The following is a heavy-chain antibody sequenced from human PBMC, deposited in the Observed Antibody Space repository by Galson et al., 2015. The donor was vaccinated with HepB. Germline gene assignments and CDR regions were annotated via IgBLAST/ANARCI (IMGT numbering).Heavy chain of an antibody. Sequence: SLRLSCAASGFTFSSYAMSWVRQAPGKGLEWVSAISGSGDSTYYADSVKGRFTISRDNSKNTLYLQVNSLRAEDTAVYYCAKDEDYGYDSTCSDYWGQGTLVTVSS. CDR3: AKDEDYGYDSTCSDY. CDR1: GFTFSSYA. V-gene: IGHV3-23*01. CDR2: ISGSGDST. J-gene: IGHJ4*02. D-gene: IGHD5-12*01.